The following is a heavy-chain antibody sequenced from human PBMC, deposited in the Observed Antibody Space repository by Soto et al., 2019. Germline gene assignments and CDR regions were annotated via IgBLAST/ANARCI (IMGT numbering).Heavy chain of an antibody. CDR1: GFTFSSYG. CDR2: IWYDGSNK. J-gene: IGHJ6*02. V-gene: IGHV3-33*01. CDR3: ARDFGYSSGWYYYYYGMDV. D-gene: IGHD6-19*01. Sequence: HPGGSLRLSCAASGFTFSSYGMHWVRQAPGKGLEWVAVIWYDGSNKYYADSVKGRFTISRDNSKNTLYLQMNSLRAEDTAVYYCARDFGYSSGWYYYYYGMDVWGQGTTGTVSS.